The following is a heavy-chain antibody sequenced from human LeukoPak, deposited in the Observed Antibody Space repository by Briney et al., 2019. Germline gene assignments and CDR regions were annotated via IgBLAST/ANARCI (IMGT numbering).Heavy chain of an antibody. CDR3: ARVYRGGNRALRIPDY. Sequence: ASVKVSCKASSYTFTSYGISWVRQAPGQGLEWMEWISAYNGNTNYAQKLQGRVTMTTDTSTSTAYMELRSLRSDDTAVYYCARVYRGGNRALRIPDYWGQGTLVTVSS. CDR1: SYTFTSYG. CDR2: ISAYNGNT. J-gene: IGHJ4*02. V-gene: IGHV1-18*04. D-gene: IGHD3-16*01.